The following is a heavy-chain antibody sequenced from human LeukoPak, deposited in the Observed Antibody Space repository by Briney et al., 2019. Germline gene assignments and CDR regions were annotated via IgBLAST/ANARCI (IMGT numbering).Heavy chain of an antibody. J-gene: IGHJ6*02. CDR2: IYSGGST. D-gene: IGHD1-26*01. CDR3: ARDSGGSYYYYYGMDV. V-gene: IGHV3-66*01. Sequence: GGSLRHSCAASGFTVSSNYMSWVRQAPGKGLEWVSVIYSGGSTYYADSVKGRFTISRDNSKNTLYLQMNSLRAEDTAVYYCARDSGGSYYYYYGMDVWGQGTTVTVSS. CDR1: GFTVSSNY.